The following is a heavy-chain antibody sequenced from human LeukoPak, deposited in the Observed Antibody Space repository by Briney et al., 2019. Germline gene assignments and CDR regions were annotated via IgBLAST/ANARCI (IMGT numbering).Heavy chain of an antibody. CDR2: INPNSGGT. D-gene: IGHD6-6*01. CDR1: GYTFTGYY. CDR3: ARSPYSSSSRYYFDY. J-gene: IGHJ4*02. V-gene: IGHV1-2*02. Sequence: ASVKVSCKASGYTFTGYYMHWVRQAPGQGLEWMGWINPNSGGTNYAQKFQGRVTMTRDTSISTAYMELSRLRFDDTAVYYCARSPYSSSSRYYFDYWGQGTLVTVSS.